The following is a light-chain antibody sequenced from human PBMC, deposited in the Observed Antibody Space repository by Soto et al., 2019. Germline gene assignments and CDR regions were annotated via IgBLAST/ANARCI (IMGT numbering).Light chain of an antibody. CDR1: QNISTW. CDR3: QQYNTNYPLT. Sequence: DIQMTQSPSVLYASVGVRVTITCRASQNISTWLAXXQQKRGKAPKLLIHKASSLESGVPARYSGSASGXEVTXXSSSLQLNDFGTYYCQQYNTNYPLTFGQGTKVDTK. V-gene: IGKV1-5*03. J-gene: IGKJ1*01. CDR2: KAS.